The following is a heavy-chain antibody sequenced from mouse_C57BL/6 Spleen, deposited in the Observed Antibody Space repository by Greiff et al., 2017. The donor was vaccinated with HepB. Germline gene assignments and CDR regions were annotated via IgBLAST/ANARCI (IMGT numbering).Heavy chain of an antibody. D-gene: IGHD1-1*01. CDR2: IDPNSGGT. V-gene: IGHV1-72*01. CDR1: GYTFTSYW. Sequence: VQLQESGAELVKPGASVKLSCKASGYTFTSYWMHWVKQRPGRGLEWIGRIDPNSGGTKYNEKFKSKATLTVDKPSSTAYMQLSSLTSEDSAVYYCARSMGSSYEGDYAMDYWGQGTSVTVSS. J-gene: IGHJ4*01. CDR3: ARSMGSSYEGDYAMDY.